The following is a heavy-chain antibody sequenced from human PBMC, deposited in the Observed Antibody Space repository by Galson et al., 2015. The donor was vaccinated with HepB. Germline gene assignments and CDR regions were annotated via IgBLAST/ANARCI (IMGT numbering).Heavy chain of an antibody. D-gene: IGHD5-12*01. V-gene: IGHV3-11*05. CDR1: GFTFSDYY. J-gene: IGHJ4*02. CDR2: ISSSSSYT. CDR3: ARVMGIERGYSGYGYFDY. Sequence: SLRLSCAASGFTFSDYYMSWIRQAPGKGLEWVSYISSSSSYTNYADSVKGRFTISRDNAKNSLYLQMNSLRAEDTAVYYCARVMGIERGYSGYGYFDYWGQGTLVTVSS.